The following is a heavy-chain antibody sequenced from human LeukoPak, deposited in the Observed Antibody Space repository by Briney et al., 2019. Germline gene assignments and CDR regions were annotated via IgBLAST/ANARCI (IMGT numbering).Heavy chain of an antibody. J-gene: IGHJ3*01. V-gene: IGHV4-39*07. Sequence: SETLSLTCTVSGGSISSSSYYWGWIRQPPGKGLEWIESIYYSGSTYYNPSLKSRVTMSVDTSKNQFSLRLSSVTAADTAVYYCARETEKRWQYWGQGTTVSVSS. CDR3: ARETEKRWQY. CDR1: GGSISSSSYY. CDR2: IYYSGST. D-gene: IGHD6-19*01.